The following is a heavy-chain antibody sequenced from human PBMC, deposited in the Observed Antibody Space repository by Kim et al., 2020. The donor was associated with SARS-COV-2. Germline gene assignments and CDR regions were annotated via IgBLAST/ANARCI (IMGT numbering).Heavy chain of an antibody. CDR1: GFTFSSSW. V-gene: IGHV3-7*01. D-gene: IGHD5-12*01. CDR3: VRDDPGYGGYRY. CDR2: IKVDGSAQ. J-gene: IGHJ4*02. Sequence: GGSLTLSCVASGFTFSSSWMSWVRQAPGKGLEWVANIKVDGSAQYYVDTVKGRFTISRDNAKNSLFLQMNSLRAEDTAVYYCVRDDPGYGGYRYCAQGTLVTVS.